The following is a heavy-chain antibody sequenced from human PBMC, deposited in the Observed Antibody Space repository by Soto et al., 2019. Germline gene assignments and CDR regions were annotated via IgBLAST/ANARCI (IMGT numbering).Heavy chain of an antibody. CDR2: IHNGGST. D-gene: IGHD3-10*01. CDR3: TRGILLWFGDLSGYGMDV. J-gene: IGHJ6*02. Sequence: SETLSLTCTVSGVSGGSISTGDYYWSWIRQPPGKGLEWIGYIHNGGSTYYDPSLKSRLTISLDTSKNQFSLKLTSVTAADTAVYYCTRGILLWFGDLSGYGMDVWGQGTTVTVSS. V-gene: IGHV4-30-4*01. CDR1: GGSISTGDYY.